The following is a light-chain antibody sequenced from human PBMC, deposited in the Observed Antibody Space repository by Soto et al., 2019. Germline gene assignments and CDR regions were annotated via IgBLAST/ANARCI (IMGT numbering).Light chain of an antibody. J-gene: IGKJ5*01. CDR2: GAS. V-gene: IGKV3-15*01. CDR3: QQYYNWPPRIT. Sequence: EIVMTQSPATLSVSPGERVTLSCGASQSVNINLAWYQQKPGQAPRLPIHGASTRASGLPARLSGSGSGTEFTLTISSLLSEDFAFYYGQQYYNWPPRITFGQGTRLEIK. CDR1: QSVNIN.